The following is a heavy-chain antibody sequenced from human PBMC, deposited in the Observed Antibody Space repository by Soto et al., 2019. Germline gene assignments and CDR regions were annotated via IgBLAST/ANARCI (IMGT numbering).Heavy chain of an antibody. CDR3: AREVAARHYYDSSGYFWGVLADWFDP. Sequence: RQSCGASGFTRSSYWMHWVSQAPGKGLVWVSRINSDGSSTSYADSVKGRFTISRDNAKNTLYLQMNSLRAEDTAVYYCAREVAARHYYDSSGYFWGVLADWFDPWGQGTLVTVSS. J-gene: IGHJ5*02. D-gene: IGHD3-22*01. V-gene: IGHV3-74*01. CDR1: GFTRSSYW. CDR2: INSDGSST.